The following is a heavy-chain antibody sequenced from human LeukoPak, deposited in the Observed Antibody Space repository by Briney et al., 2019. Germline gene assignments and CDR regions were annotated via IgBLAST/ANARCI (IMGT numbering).Heavy chain of an antibody. V-gene: IGHV3-30*02. CDR3: AKGIWGYCSSTSCYTNFDY. Sequence: GGSLRLSCAASGFTFSSYEMNWVRQAPGKGLEWVAFIRYDGSNKYYADSVKGRFTISRDNSKNTLYLQMNSLRAEDTAVYYCAKGIWGYCSSTSCYTNFDYWGQGTLVTVSS. CDR1: GFTFSSYE. J-gene: IGHJ4*02. D-gene: IGHD2-2*02. CDR2: IRYDGSNK.